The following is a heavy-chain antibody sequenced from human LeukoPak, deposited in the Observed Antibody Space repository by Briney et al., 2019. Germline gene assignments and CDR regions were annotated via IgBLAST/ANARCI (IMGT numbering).Heavy chain of an antibody. CDR1: GYSISSGSY. D-gene: IGHD3-16*02. V-gene: IGHV4-38-2*01. CDR3: ARVPEFGVVIADYYYYYMDV. CDR2: IYHSGST. Sequence: SETLSLTCAVSGYSISSGSYWGCIRQPPGKGLEWIGSIYHSGSTYYNPSLKSRVTISVDTYKNQFSLKLSSVTAADTAVYYCARVPEFGVVIADYYYYYMDVWGKGTTVTVSS. J-gene: IGHJ6*03.